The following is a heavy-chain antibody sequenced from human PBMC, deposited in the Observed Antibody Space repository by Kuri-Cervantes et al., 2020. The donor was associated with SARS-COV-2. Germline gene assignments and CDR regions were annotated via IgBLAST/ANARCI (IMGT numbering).Heavy chain of an antibody. J-gene: IGHJ4*02. V-gene: IGHV3-48*03. Sequence: GGSLRLSCAASGFTFSSYEMSWVRQAPGKGLEWVSYISSSGSTIYYADSVKGRFTISRDNAKNSLYLQMNSLRAEDTAVYYCARRNDFWSGAYFDYWGQGTLVTVSS. CDR1: GFTFSSYE. D-gene: IGHD3-3*01. CDR2: ISSSGSTI. CDR3: ARRNDFWSGAYFDY.